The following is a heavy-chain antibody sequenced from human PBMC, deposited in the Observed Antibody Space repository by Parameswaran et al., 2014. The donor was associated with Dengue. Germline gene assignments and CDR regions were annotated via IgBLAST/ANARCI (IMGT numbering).Heavy chain of an antibody. J-gene: IGHJ5*02. Sequence: PGKGLEWIGYIYYSGSTNYNPSLKSRVTISVDTSKNQFSLKLSSVTAADTAVYYCARDGYYYDSSGFWFDPWGQGTLVTVSS. D-gene: IGHD3-22*01. V-gene: IGHV4-59*13. CDR3: ARDGYYYDSSGFWFDP. CDR2: IYYSGST.